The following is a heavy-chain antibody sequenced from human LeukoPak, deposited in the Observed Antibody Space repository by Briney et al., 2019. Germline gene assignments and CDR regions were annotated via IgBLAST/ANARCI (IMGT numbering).Heavy chain of an antibody. CDR3: ASSKDHYCHY. CDR2: IHQDAGEK. J-gene: IGHJ4*02. CDR1: GFSFSDSW. Sequence: GGSLRLSCAASGFSFSDSWMTWVRQTPGKGLQWVASIHQDAGEKQYLDSVRGRFTISRDNAKNSLYLQMNSLRVEDTAVYYCASSKDHYCHYRGQGTLVTVSS. V-gene: IGHV3-7*05.